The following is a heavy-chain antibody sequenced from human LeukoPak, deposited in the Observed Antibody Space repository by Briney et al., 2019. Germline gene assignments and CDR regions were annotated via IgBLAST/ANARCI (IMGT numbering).Heavy chain of an antibody. CDR3: AKDFRYCSSTTCYSFDY. CDR2: LRGSGGST. CDR1: GFSFSSYA. V-gene: IGHV3-23*01. D-gene: IGHD2-2*02. J-gene: IGHJ4*02. Sequence: GGSLRLSCAVSGFSFSSYAMSWVRQAPGKGLEWVSALRGSGGSTYYADSVKGRFSISRDNSKNTLYLQMDSLRAEDTAVYYCAKDFRYCSSTTCYSFDYWGQGTLVTVSS.